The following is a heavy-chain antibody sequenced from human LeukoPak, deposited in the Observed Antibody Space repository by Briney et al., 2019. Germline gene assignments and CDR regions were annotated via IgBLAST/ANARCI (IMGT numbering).Heavy chain of an antibody. CDR2: IYYSGST. J-gene: IGHJ4*02. Sequence: SSETLSPTCTVSGGSISSYYWSWIRQPPGKGLEWIGYIYYSGSTNYNPSLKSRVTMSLDTSKNQFSLKLNSVTAADTAVYYCARSSGAFDYWGQGALVTVSS. CDR1: GGSISSYY. V-gene: IGHV4-59*01. CDR3: ARSSGAFDY.